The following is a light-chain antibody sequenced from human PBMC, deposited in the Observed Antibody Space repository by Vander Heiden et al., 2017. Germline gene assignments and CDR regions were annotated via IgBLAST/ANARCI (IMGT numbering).Light chain of an antibody. CDR1: KLGNKY. CDR2: EDS. CDR3: QAWDTSVV. V-gene: IGLV3-1*01. Sequence: SYELTQQASVSVSPGQTASITCSGDKLGNKYVCWYQQKPGQSPVLVIYEDSKRPSGIPERFSGSNSGNTATLTISGTQAMDEADYYCQAWDTSVVFGGGTKLTVL. J-gene: IGLJ2*01.